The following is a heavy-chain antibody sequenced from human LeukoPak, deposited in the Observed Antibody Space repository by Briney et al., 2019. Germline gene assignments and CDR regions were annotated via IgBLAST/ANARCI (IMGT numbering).Heavy chain of an antibody. CDR2: IYYSGST. V-gene: IGHV4-39*07. J-gene: IGHJ4*02. Sequence: SETLSLTCTVSGGSISSSSYYWGWIRQPPGKGLEWIGSIYYSGSTYYNPSLKSRVTISVDTSKNQFSLKLSSVTAADTAVYYCAAYCSGGSCYSRFDYWGQGTLVTVSS. CDR1: GGSISSSSYY. CDR3: AAYCSGGSCYSRFDY. D-gene: IGHD2-15*01.